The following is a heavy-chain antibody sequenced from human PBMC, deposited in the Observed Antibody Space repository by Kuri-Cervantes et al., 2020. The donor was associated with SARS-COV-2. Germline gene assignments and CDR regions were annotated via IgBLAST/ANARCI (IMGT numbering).Heavy chain of an antibody. Sequence: GESLKISCAASGFTFSSYWMSWVRQAPGKGLEWVANIKQDGSEKYYVDSVKGRFTISRDNSKNTLYLQMNSLRAEDTAVYYCAKDPGWLGYWGQGTLVTVSS. D-gene: IGHD3-22*01. CDR1: GFTFSSYW. CDR3: AKDPGWLGY. V-gene: IGHV3-7*01. J-gene: IGHJ4*02. CDR2: IKQDGSEK.